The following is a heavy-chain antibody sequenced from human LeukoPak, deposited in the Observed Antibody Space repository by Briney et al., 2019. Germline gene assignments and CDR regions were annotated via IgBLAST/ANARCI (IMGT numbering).Heavy chain of an antibody. CDR1: GGTFSSYA. Sequence: ASVKASCKASGGTFSSYAISWVRQAPGQGLEWMGRIIPILGIANYAQKFQGRVTITADKSTSTAYMELSSLRSEDTAVYYCAREMGATPYGMDVWGQGTTVTVSS. CDR3: AREMGATPYGMDV. V-gene: IGHV1-69*04. J-gene: IGHJ6*02. D-gene: IGHD1-26*01. CDR2: IIPILGIA.